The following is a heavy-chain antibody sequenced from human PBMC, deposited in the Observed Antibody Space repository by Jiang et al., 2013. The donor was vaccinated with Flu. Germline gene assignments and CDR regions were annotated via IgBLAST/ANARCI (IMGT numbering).Heavy chain of an antibody. CDR2: LWFDGITE. V-gene: IGHV3-33*01. D-gene: IGHD3-16*01. CDR3: ARDVGDPRSPRNDAFDM. CDR1: GFTFRSCG. Sequence: QLLESGGGVVQPGTSLRLSCVVSGFTFRSCGLHWVRQTPGKGLEWVAVLWFDGITEYYADSVKGRFTISRDSSENTLYLQMYSLRTEDTAIYYCARDVGDPRSPRNDAFDMWGQGTMVTVSS. J-gene: IGHJ3*02.